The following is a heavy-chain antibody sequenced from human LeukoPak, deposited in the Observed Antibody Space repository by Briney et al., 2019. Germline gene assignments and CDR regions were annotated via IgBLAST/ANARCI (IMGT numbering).Heavy chain of an antibody. CDR2: ISGSGGST. V-gene: IGHV3-23*01. Sequence: PGGSLRLSCAASGFTFSSYAMSWVRQAPGKGLGWVSAISGSGGSTHYADSVKGRFTISRDNSKNTLYLQMNSLRAEDTAVYYCAKDRTMVRGGSLVAFDYWGQGTLVTVSS. J-gene: IGHJ4*02. D-gene: IGHD3-10*01. CDR1: GFTFSSYA. CDR3: AKDRTMVRGGSLVAFDY.